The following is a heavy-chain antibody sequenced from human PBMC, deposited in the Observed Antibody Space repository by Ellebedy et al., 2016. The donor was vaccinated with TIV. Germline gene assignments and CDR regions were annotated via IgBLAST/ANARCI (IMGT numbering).Heavy chain of an antibody. J-gene: IGHJ4*02. D-gene: IGHD6-6*01. Sequence: ASVKVSCXTSGYTFTRYMITWVRQAPGQGLEWMGWINTYNNNTNYAQKLRGRLTMTTDTSTSTAYMELRSLNSDDTAIYYCARDIIAVRHWGQGTLVSVSS. CDR1: GYTFTRYM. CDR2: INTYNNNT. V-gene: IGHV1-18*01. CDR3: ARDIIAVRH.